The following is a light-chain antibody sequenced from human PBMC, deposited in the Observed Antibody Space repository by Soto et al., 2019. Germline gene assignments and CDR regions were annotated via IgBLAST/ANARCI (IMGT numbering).Light chain of an antibody. V-gene: IGLV2-14*01. J-gene: IGLJ3*02. Sequence: QSALTQPASVSGSPGQSIAISCTGSSSDVGIYNYVSWYQQHPGKVPKLIIYEVTNRPSGVPDRFSGSKSGTSASLAITGLQAEDEADYYCHSYDRSLSGAVFGGGTKLTVL. CDR2: EVT. CDR3: HSYDRSLSGAV. CDR1: SSDVGIYNY.